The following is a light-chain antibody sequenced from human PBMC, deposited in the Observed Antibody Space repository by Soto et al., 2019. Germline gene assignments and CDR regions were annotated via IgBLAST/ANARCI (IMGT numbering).Light chain of an antibody. V-gene: IGKV3-11*01. Sequence: EIVLTQSPATLSLSPGNRATLSCRASQSVGSYLAWYQQKPGQAPRLLISDASKWAAGIPARFSGSESGTDFTLTITSLEPEDFAIYYCQQRSGWPSTFGGGTKVEIK. J-gene: IGKJ4*01. CDR2: DAS. CDR3: QQRSGWPST. CDR1: QSVGSY.